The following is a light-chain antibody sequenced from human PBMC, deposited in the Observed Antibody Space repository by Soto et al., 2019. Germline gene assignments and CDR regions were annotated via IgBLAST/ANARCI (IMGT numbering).Light chain of an antibody. V-gene: IGKV2-28*01. J-gene: IGKJ1*01. CDR2: MGT. CDR3: MQTRQTRT. CDR1: QSLLHRNGYTY. Sequence: DIVVTQSPLSLTVTPGEPASISCRSSQSLLHRNGYTYLDWYLQKTGQYPQVLIYMGTNRASGVPERFSGSGAGTDFTLKISREVVEDVGVYYLMQTRQTRTFGQGTNVEI.